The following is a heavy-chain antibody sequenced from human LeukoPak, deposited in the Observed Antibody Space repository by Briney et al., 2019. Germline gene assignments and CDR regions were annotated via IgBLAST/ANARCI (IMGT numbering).Heavy chain of an antibody. CDR3: ARAGRGVLQWDYDYVWGSSDPPYYFDY. CDR1: GFTFSSYS. D-gene: IGHD3-16*01. V-gene: IGHV3-48*01. Sequence: GGSLRLSCAASGFTFSSYSMNWVRQAPGKGLEWVSYISSSSSTIYYADSVKGRFTISRDNAKNSLYLQMNSLRAEDTAVYYCARAGRGVLQWDYDYVWGSSDPPYYFDYWGQGTLVTVSS. CDR2: ISSSSSTI. J-gene: IGHJ4*02.